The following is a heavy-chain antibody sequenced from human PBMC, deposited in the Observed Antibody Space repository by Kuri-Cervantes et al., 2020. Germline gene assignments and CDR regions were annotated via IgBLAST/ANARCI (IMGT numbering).Heavy chain of an antibody. D-gene: IGHD4-17*01. CDR2: ISSSSSYK. J-gene: IGHJ4*02. CDR3: ARDRYGDYSMDY. CDR1: GFTFITYT. V-gene: IGHV3-21*01. Sequence: GGSLRLSCAASGFTFITYTMNWVRQAPGKGLEWVSSISSSSSYKYYADSVKGRFTISRDNAKNSLYLQMNSLRAEDTAVYYCARDRYGDYSMDYWGQGTLVTVSS.